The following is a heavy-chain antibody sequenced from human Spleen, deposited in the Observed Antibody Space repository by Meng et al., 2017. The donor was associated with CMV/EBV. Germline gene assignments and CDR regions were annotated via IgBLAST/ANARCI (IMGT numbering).Heavy chain of an antibody. CDR1: GYTFTGYY. D-gene: IGHD2-2*02. CDR2: INPKSGGT. Sequence: ASVKVSCKASGYTFTGYYMHWVRQAPGQGLAWMGWINPKSGGTNYAQKFQGRVTMTMDTSISTAYMELRRLKSDETAVYYCARGYCSSTSCYSGAFDIWGQGTMVTVSS. J-gene: IGHJ3*02. V-gene: IGHV1-2*02. CDR3: ARGYCSSTSCYSGAFDI.